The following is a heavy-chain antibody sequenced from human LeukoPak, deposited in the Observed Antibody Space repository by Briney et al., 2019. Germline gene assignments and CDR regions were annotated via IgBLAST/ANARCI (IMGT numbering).Heavy chain of an antibody. Sequence: GGSLRLSCAASGFTFSSYSMNWVRQAPGKGLEWVSSISSSSSYIYYADSVKGRLTISRDNAKNSLYLQMNSLKTEDTAIYYCARNPYLDYWGQGALVTVSS. V-gene: IGHV3-21*01. J-gene: IGHJ4*02. CDR2: ISSSSSYI. CDR1: GFTFSSYS. CDR3: ARNPYLDY.